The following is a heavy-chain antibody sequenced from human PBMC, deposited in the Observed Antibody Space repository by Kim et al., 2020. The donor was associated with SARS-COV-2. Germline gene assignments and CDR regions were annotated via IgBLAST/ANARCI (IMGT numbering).Heavy chain of an antibody. J-gene: IGHJ6*02. CDR1: GFTFSSYS. Sequence: GGSLRLSCAASGFTFSSYSMNWVRQAPGKGLEWVSSISSSSSYIYYADSVKGRFTISRDNAKNSLYLQMNSLRAEDTAVYYCARDGELWFGSEYRYYYGMDVWGQGTTVTVSS. D-gene: IGHD3-10*01. CDR2: ISSSSSYI. V-gene: IGHV3-21*01. CDR3: ARDGELWFGSEYRYYYGMDV.